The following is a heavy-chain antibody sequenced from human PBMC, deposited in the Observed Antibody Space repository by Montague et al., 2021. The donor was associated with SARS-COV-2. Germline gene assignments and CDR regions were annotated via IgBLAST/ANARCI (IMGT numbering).Heavy chain of an antibody. CDR1: GGSIRSSSYY. Sequence: SETLSLTCTVSGGSIRSSSYYWGWIRQPPGKGLEWIGSIYYSGSTYYNPSLKSRVTISVDTSKNQFSLKLSSVTAADTAVYYCARHRMTILLGRMFDYWGQGTLVTVSS. D-gene: IGHD3-9*01. V-gene: IGHV4-39*01. CDR2: IYYSGST. J-gene: IGHJ4*02. CDR3: ARHRMTILLGRMFDY.